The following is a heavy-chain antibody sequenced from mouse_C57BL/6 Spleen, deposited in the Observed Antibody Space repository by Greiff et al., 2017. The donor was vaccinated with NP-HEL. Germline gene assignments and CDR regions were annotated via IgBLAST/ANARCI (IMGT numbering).Heavy chain of an antibody. CDR3: ATYGSTHWYFDV. V-gene: IGHV3-6*01. CDR1: GYSITSGYY. J-gene: IGHJ1*03. Sequence: EVKLLESGPGLVKPSQSLSLTCSVTGYSITSGYYWNWIRQFPGNKLEWMGYISYDGSNNYNPSLKNRISITRDTSKNQFFLKLNSVTTEDTATYYCATYGSTHWYFDVWGTGTTVTVSS. D-gene: IGHD1-1*01. CDR2: ISYDGSN.